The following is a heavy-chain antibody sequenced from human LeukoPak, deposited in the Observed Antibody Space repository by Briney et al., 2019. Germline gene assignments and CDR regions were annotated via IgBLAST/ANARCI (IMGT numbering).Heavy chain of an antibody. CDR1: GFTFSSYW. D-gene: IGHD5-18*01. J-gene: IGHJ6*03. CDR2: IKRDGSEK. CDR3: ARDTWIQQLYYYYYMDV. Sequence: GGSLRLSCAASGFTFSSYWMSWVRQAPGKGLEWVANIKRDGSEKYYVDSVKGRFTISRDNAKNSLYLQMNSLRAEDTAVYYCARDTWIQQLYYYYYMDVWGKGTTVTVSS. V-gene: IGHV3-7*01.